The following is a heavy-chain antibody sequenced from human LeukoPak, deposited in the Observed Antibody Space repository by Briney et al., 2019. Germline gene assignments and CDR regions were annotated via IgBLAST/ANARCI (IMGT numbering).Heavy chain of an antibody. CDR1: VGSISSYY. D-gene: IGHD4-17*01. CDR2: ISYSGST. CDR3: ALLTTVTSYYFDY. Sequence: SETLSLTCTVSVGSISSYYWSWIRRPPGRGLEWIGYISYSGSTNYNPSLKSRVTMSVDTSKNHFSLNLSSVTAADTAVYYCALLTTVTSYYFDYWGQGTLVTVSS. J-gene: IGHJ4*02. V-gene: IGHV4-59*01.